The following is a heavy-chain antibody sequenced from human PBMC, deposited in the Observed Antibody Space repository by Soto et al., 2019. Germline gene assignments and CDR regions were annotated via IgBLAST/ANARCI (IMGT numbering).Heavy chain of an antibody. D-gene: IGHD6-6*01. CDR3: ARGRDGDY. V-gene: IGHV1-18*01. J-gene: IGHJ4*02. CDR2: ISAHNGNT. Sequence: QVHLVQSGAEVKKPGASVKVSCKGSGYAFTTYGITWVRQAPGQGLEGMGWISAHNGNTNYAQKLQGRVTVTRDTSTITAYMELRSLRSDDTAVYDCARGRDGDYWGQGALVTVSS. CDR1: GYAFTTYG.